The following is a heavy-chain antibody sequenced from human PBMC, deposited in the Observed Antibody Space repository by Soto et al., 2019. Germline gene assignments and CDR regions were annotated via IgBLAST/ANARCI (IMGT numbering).Heavy chain of an antibody. V-gene: IGHV3-30*04. CDR3: ARSRSGAVADSFDF. CDR2: ISKDGSHK. Sequence: GGSLRLSCAASGFSFSRYAIHWVRQAPGKGLEWVAVISKDGSHKYYLGSVKGRFTISRDNSKNILSLQMNSLRDEDTAVYYCARSRSGAVADSFDFWGQGTLVTV. J-gene: IGHJ4*02. CDR1: GFSFSRYA. D-gene: IGHD3-10*01.